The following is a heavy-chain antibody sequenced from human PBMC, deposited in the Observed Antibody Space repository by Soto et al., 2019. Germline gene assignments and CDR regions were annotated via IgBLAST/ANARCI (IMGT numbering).Heavy chain of an antibody. CDR2: ISSSSSTI. J-gene: IGHJ3*02. V-gene: IGHV3-48*01. Sequence: GGSLRLSCAASGFTFSSYSMNWVRQAPGKGLEWVSYISSSSSTIYYADSVKGRFTISRDNAKNSLYLQMNSLRAEDTAVYYCARCYGDYAAFAISGQGTMVPVSS. CDR3: ARCYGDYAAFAI. CDR1: GFTFSSYS. D-gene: IGHD4-17*01.